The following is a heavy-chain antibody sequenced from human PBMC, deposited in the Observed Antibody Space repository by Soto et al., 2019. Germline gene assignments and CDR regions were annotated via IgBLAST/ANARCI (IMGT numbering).Heavy chain of an antibody. Sequence: GALRLSCAASGFTFSSYGMHWVRQAPGKGLEWVAVIWYDGSNKYYADSVKGRFTISRDNSKNTLYLQMNSLRAEDTAVYYCARCLGAYDILTGYYRYGMDVWGQGTTVTVSS. CDR3: ARCLGAYDILTGYYRYGMDV. J-gene: IGHJ6*02. CDR1: GFTFSSYG. CDR2: IWYDGSNK. V-gene: IGHV3-33*01. D-gene: IGHD3-9*01.